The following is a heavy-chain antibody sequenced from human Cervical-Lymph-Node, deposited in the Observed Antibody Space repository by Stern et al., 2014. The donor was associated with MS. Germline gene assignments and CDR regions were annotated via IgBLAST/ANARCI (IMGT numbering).Heavy chain of an antibody. V-gene: IGHV1/OR15-1*01. CDR1: GYIFTDYY. CDR2: INPNSGGT. CDR3: AKGGLMTTVTRSWFDP. J-gene: IGHJ5*02. D-gene: IGHD4-11*01. Sequence: VQLVQSGAEVKKPGASVKVSCKASGYIFTDYYMHWVRQAPGQELGWMGRINPNSGGTNYAHKFQGRVTMTRDTSISTAYTELSRLKYDDTAVYFCAKGGLMTTVTRSWFDPWGQGTLVTVSP.